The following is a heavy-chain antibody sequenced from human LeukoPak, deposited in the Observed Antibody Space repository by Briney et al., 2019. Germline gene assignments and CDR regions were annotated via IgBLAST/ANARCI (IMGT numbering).Heavy chain of an antibody. CDR2: ISSSISVI. CDR1: GFTFSSYS. V-gene: IGHV3-48*01. J-gene: IGHJ4*02. CDR3: AKEVYGRTARYYFDY. D-gene: IGHD1-1*01. Sequence: GGSLRLSCAASGFTFSSYSMNWVRQAPGKGLEWVSYISSSISVIYYADSVKGRFTISRDNAKNSLYLQMNSLRAEDTAVYYCAKEVYGRTARYYFDYWGQGTLVTVSS.